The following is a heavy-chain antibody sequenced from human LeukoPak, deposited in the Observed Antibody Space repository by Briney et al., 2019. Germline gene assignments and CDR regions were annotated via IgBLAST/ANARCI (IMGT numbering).Heavy chain of an antibody. CDR2: ISSSSSYI. CDR3: AKQAYSSGWWLDY. J-gene: IGHJ4*02. CDR1: GFTFSSYS. Sequence: PGGSLRLSCAASGFTFSSYSMNWVRQAPGKGLEWVSSISSSSSYIYYADSVKGRFTISRDNSKNTLYLQMNSLRAEDTAVYYCAKQAYSSGWWLDYWGQGTLVTVSS. D-gene: IGHD6-19*01. V-gene: IGHV3-21*04.